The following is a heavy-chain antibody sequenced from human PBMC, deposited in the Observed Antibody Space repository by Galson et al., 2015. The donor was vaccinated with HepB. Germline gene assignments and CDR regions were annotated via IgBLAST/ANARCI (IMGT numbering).Heavy chain of an antibody. CDR2: IIPIFGTA. CDR1: GGTFSSYA. J-gene: IGHJ5*02. CDR3: ARDLVSAGWFDP. D-gene: IGHD6-25*01. V-gene: IGHV1-69*13. Sequence: SVKVSCKASGGTFSSYAISWVRQAPGQGLEWMGGIIPIFGTANYAQKFQGRVTITADESTSTAYMELSSLRSEDTAVYYCARDLVSAGWFDPWGQGTLVTVSS.